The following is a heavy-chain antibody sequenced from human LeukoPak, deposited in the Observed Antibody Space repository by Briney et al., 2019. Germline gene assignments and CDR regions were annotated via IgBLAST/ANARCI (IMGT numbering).Heavy chain of an antibody. V-gene: IGHV3-7*01. CDR3: ARHLTFFDY. Sequence: GGSLRLSCVVSGLTFSDYWMSWVRQAPGKGLEWVGNIKQDGSGTYYGDSVKGRFTISRDNAKNSLYLQMNNLRAEDTAVYYCARHLTFFDYWGQGALVSVSS. CDR1: GLTFSDYW. J-gene: IGHJ4*02. CDR2: IKQDGSGT. D-gene: IGHD4/OR15-4a*01.